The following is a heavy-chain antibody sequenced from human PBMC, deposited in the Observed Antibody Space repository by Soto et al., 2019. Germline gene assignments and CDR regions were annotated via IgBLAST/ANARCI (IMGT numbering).Heavy chain of an antibody. CDR1: GYTFTSYG. V-gene: IGHV1-18*01. Sequence: QVQLVQSGAEVKKPGDSVKVSCKASGYTFTSYGISWVRQAPGQGLEWMGWISAYNGNTNYAQKLQGRVTMTTDTSTSTAYMELRSLRSDDTAVYYCARAVRFGELLADNFDYWGQGTLVTVSS. CDR2: ISAYNGNT. J-gene: IGHJ4*02. CDR3: ARAVRFGELLADNFDY. D-gene: IGHD3-10*01.